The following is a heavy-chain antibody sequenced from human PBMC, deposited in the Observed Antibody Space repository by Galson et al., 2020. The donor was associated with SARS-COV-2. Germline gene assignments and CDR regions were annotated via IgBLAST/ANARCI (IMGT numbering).Heavy chain of an antibody. J-gene: IGHJ5*02. CDR1: GFTFGDYA. CDR2: IRSKAHGGTP. Sequence: GGSLRLSCTASGFTFGDYAMSWFRPAPGKGLEWVGFIRSKAHGGTPEYAASVKGRFTISRDDYNSIAYLQMNSLKTEDTAVYYCTRGPGEIAPTWGQGTLVTVSS. D-gene: IGHD6-13*01. V-gene: IGHV3-49*03. CDR3: TRGPGEIAPT.